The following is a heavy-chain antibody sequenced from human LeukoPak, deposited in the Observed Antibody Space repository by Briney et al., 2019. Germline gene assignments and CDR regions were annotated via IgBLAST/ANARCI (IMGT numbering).Heavy chain of an antibody. CDR2: INHSGST. V-gene: IGHV4-34*01. CDR3: ARRAFLRGSGWSDP. D-gene: IGHD6-19*01. J-gene: IGHJ5*02. CDR1: GGSFSGYY. Sequence: SETLSFTCAVYGGSFSGYYWSWIRQPPGKGLEWIGEINHSGSTNYNPSLKSRVTISVDTSKNQFSLKLSSVTAADTAVYYCARRAFLRGSGWSDPWGQGTLVTVSS.